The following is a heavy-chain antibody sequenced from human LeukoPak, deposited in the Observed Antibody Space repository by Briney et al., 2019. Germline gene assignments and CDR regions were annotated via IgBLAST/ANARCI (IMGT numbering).Heavy chain of an antibody. CDR2: IKQDGSEK. D-gene: IGHD6-13*01. V-gene: IGHV3-7*04. CDR3: ARGPVSSGWYGNY. J-gene: IGHJ4*02. Sequence: GGSLRLSCEASGFTFSNYWMSWVRPAPGKGLEWVANIKQDGSEKYFVGSVMGRFTISRDNAKNSLYLQMNSLTAEDTAVYYCARGPVSSGWYGNYWGQGTLVTVSS. CDR1: GFTFSNYW.